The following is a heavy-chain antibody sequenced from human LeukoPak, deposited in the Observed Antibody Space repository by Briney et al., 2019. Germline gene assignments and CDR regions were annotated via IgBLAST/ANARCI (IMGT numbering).Heavy chain of an antibody. Sequence: GGSLRLSCAASGFTFSSYEMNWVRQAPGKGLEWVSYISSSGSTIYYADSVKGRFTISRDNAKNSLYLQMNSLRAEDTAVYYCARLGYCSSTSCYFYYYHGMDVWGQGTTVTVSS. CDR3: ARLGYCSSTSCYFYYYHGMDV. J-gene: IGHJ6*02. V-gene: IGHV3-48*03. CDR1: GFTFSSYE. D-gene: IGHD2-2*01. CDR2: ISSSGSTI.